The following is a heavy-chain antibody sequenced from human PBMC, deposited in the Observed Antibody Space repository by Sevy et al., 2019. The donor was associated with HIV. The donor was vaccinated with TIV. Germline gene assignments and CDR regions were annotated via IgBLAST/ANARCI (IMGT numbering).Heavy chain of an antibody. V-gene: IGHV3-30-3*01. CDR1: GFTFSSYA. Sequence: GGSLRLSCAASGFTFSSYAMHWVRQAPGKGLEWVAVISYDGSNKYYADSVKGRFTISRDNSKNTLYLQMNSLRAEDTAVYYCARDPHTVARGGLDYWGQGTLVTVSS. CDR3: ARDPHTVARGGLDY. CDR2: ISYDGSNK. D-gene: IGHD5-12*01. J-gene: IGHJ4*02.